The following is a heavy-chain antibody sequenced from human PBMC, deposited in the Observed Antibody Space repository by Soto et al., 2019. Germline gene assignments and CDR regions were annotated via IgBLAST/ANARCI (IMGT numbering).Heavy chain of an antibody. V-gene: IGHV1-69*13. CDR1: GGTFSSYA. CDR3: ARPQHTYYDSTAGMDV. D-gene: IGHD3-22*01. J-gene: IGHJ6*02. CDR2: IIPIFGTA. Sequence: GASVKVSCKASGGTFSSYAISWVRQAPGQGLEWMGGIIPIFGTANYAQKFQGRVTITADESTSTAYMELSSLRSEDTAVYYCARPQHTYYDSTAGMDVWGQGTTVTVSS.